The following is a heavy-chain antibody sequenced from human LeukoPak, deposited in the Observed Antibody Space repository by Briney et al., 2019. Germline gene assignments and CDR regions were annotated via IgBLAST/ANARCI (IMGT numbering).Heavy chain of an antibody. V-gene: IGHV1-2*02. CDR1: GYTFTGYY. CDR3: ASSGRGGGGYSHDAFDI. D-gene: IGHD3-22*01. Sequence: GASVKVSCKASGYTFTGYYMHWVRQAPGQGLEWMGWINPNSGGTNYAQKLQGRVTITRDTSISTAYMELSRLRSDDTAVYYCASSGRGGGGYSHDAFDIWGQGTMVTVSS. CDR2: INPNSGGT. J-gene: IGHJ3*02.